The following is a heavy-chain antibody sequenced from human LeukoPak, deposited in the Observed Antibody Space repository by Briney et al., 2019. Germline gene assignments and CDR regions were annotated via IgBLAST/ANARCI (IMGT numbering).Heavy chain of an antibody. D-gene: IGHD3-9*01. J-gene: IGHJ5*02. V-gene: IGHV3-48*01. CDR1: GFTFSSHS. CDR3: AKVPRQHDNWFDP. CDR2: ISSDSTII. Sequence: GGSLRLSCAATGFTFSSHSMNWVRQAPGKGLEWISYISSDSTIIHYADSVKGRFTISRDDAKSSLYLQMNSLRAEDTAIYYCAKVPRQHDNWFDPWGQGTLVTVSS.